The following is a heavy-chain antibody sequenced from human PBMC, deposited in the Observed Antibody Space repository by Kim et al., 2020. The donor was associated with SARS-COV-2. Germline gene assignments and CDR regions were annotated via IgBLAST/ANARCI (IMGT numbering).Heavy chain of an antibody. CDR1: GGTFSSYA. Sequence: SVKVSCKASGGTFSSYAISWVRQAPGQGLEWMGRIIPILGIANYAQKFQGRVTITADKSTSTAYMELSSLRSEDTAVYYCARDPHPTTYIVATIGVAWFDPWGQGTLVTVSS. J-gene: IGHJ5*02. CDR3: ARDPHPTTYIVATIGVAWFDP. CDR2: IIPILGIA. D-gene: IGHD5-12*01. V-gene: IGHV1-69*04.